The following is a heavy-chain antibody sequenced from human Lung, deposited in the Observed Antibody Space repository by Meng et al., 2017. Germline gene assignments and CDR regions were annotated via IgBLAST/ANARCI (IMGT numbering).Heavy chain of an antibody. CDR1: GFTFSSYE. CDR2: IDGSGTTI. Sequence: GESLKISCAASGFTFSSYEMIWVRQAPGKGLEWVSYIDGSGTTIYYADSVQGRFTISRDNAKSSLYLQMNSLRAEDTADYYCARDLSNEGSYLYYGMDVWGQGTTVTVSS. D-gene: IGHD3-10*01. J-gene: IGHJ6*02. V-gene: IGHV3-48*03. CDR3: ARDLSNEGSYLYYGMDV.